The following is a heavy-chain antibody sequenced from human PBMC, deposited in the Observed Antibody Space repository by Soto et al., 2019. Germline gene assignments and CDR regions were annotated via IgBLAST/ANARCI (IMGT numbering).Heavy chain of an antibody. CDR2: INAYNGNT. D-gene: IGHD6-19*01. CDR1: GYTFTSFG. J-gene: IGHJ6*02. CDR3: ARDTTTVAGTSYYYGLDV. Sequence: ASVKVSCKASGYTFTSFGISWVRQAPGQGLEWMGWINAYNGNTNYAQKPQDRVTMTSDTPTSTAYMELRSLISDDTAVYYCARDTTTVAGTSYYYGLDVWGPGTPVTVSS. V-gene: IGHV1-18*01.